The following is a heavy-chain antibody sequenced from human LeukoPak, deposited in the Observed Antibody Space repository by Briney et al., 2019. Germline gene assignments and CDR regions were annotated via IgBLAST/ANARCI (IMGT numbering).Heavy chain of an antibody. CDR2: LNNYNGNT. J-gene: IGHJ6*03. V-gene: IGHV1-18*01. CDR1: GYTFTNYD. Sequence: ASVKVSCKASGYTFTNYDISWVRQAPGQGLEWMGWLNNYNGNTHYAQNVLGRVTMTTDTSTGTAYMELGSLTSDDTAVYYCARVVGGTTTYYHMDVWGKGTTVTVSS. D-gene: IGHD1-26*01. CDR3: ARVVGGTTTYYHMDV.